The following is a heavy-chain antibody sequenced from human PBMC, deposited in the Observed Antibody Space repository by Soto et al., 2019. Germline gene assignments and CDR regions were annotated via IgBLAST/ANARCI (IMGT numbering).Heavy chain of an antibody. D-gene: IGHD3-10*01. CDR3: VRHLRARGVVRDGPPDF. CDR2: IFPGDSDT. V-gene: IGHV5-51*01. CDR1: GYTFANSW. J-gene: IGHJ4*02. Sequence: PGESLKISCKGSGYTFANSWIAWVRQMPGKGLEWLGNIFPGDSDTKYSPSFQGRVTLSADTSISTAYLHWSSLKASDTAIYFCVRHLRARGVVRDGPPDFCGQGILVTVSS.